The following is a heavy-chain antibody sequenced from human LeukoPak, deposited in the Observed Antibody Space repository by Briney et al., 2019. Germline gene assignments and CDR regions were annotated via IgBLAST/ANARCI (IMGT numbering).Heavy chain of an antibody. D-gene: IGHD5-24*01. CDR3: ARASRDGYNQSFDH. CDR2: IYPGGSET. Sequence: GESLKISCKGLGYSFSSYWNAWVRQRPGKGLEWMGIIYPGGSETRYDPSFQGQVTISADMSTSTAYLQWSSLRASDTAMYYCARASRDGYNQSFDHWGQGTLVTVSS. CDR1: GYSFSSYW. V-gene: IGHV5-51*01. J-gene: IGHJ4*02.